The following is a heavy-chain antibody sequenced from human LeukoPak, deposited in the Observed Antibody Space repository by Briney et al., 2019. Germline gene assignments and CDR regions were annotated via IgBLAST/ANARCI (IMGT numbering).Heavy chain of an antibody. CDR2: IYHSGNT. J-gene: IGHJ4*02. Sequence: SETLSLTCAVSGYSISSGYSWGWIRQPPGKGLEWIGTIYHSGNTYYNPSLKSRVTISVDTSKNHFSLKLSSVTAADTAVYYCARHVPGSWYFDYWGQGTLVTVSS. CDR3: ARHVPGSWYFDY. V-gene: IGHV4-38-2*01. CDR1: GYSISSGYS. D-gene: IGHD7-27*01.